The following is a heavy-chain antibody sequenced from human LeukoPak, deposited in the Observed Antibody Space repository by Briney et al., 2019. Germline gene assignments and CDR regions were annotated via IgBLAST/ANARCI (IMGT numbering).Heavy chain of an antibody. CDR1: GFTFSSYS. Sequence: PGGSLRLSCAASGFTFSSYSMNWVRQAPGKGLEWVSSISSSSSYIYYADSVKGRFTISRDNAKNSLYLQMNSLRAEDTAVYYCARVHGSYGSGSYWGMDYYYGMDVWGRGTTVTVSS. J-gene: IGHJ6*02. D-gene: IGHD3-10*01. CDR3: ARVHGSYGSGSYWGMDYYYGMDV. CDR2: ISSSSSYI. V-gene: IGHV3-21*01.